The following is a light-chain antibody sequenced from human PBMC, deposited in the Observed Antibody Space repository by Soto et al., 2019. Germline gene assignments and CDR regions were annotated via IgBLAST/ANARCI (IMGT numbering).Light chain of an antibody. Sequence: EIVLTQSPATLSLSPGERATLSCRASQSVSSYLAWYQQKPGQAPRLLIHDASNRATGIPARFSGSGSGTDFTLTISSLEPEDFAVYYCQERNNWPPTWTFGQGTKVEIK. J-gene: IGKJ1*01. CDR2: DAS. CDR3: QERNNWPPTWT. V-gene: IGKV3-11*01. CDR1: QSVSSY.